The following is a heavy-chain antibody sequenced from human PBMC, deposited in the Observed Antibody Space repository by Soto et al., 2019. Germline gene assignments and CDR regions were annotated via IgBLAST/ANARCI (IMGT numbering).Heavy chain of an antibody. V-gene: IGHV4-30-4*08. J-gene: IGHJ4*02. CDR2: IYEGWRT. CDR1: GGSVSSGDWY. Sequence: QVQLQESGPGLVKPSQPLSLTCTVSGGSVSSGDWYWSWVRTTPGKGLVWIGHIYEGWRTYSDPSLMSRSTVSLDTSKNLSSLNLTSVTAADPAVYYCTRGASGDKVDFWGQGLLVTVSS. D-gene: IGHD3-9*01. CDR3: TRGASGDKVDF.